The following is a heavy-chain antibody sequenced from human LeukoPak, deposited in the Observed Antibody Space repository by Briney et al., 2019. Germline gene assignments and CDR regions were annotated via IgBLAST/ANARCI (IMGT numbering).Heavy chain of an antibody. J-gene: IGHJ4*02. D-gene: IGHD1-26*01. CDR1: GFTFSNYV. Sequence: GGSLRLSCAASGFTFSNYVMNWVRQAPGKGLEWVSVISTDGARTYYPDSVNGRFTISRDNSKNTLYLQMNSLRVDDTAVYYCARYLEVSVGGNDYWGQGTLVTVAP. CDR2: ISTDGART. V-gene: IGHV3-23*01. CDR3: ARYLEVSVGGNDY.